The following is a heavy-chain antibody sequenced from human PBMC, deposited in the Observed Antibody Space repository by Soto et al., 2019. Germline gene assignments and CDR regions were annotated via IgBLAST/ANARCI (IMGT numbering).Heavy chain of an antibody. CDR1: GFTFSSYA. J-gene: IGHJ4*02. V-gene: IGHV3-23*01. CDR2: ITGSGAST. Sequence: GGSLRLSCAASGFTFSSYAISWVRQAPGKGLEWVSTITGSGASTYYADSVKGRFTISRDNSENTLYLQMNSLRAEDTAFYYCAKAAGVYTSSSGNDFWGQGTLVTVSS. D-gene: IGHD6-6*01. CDR3: AKAAGVYTSSSGNDF.